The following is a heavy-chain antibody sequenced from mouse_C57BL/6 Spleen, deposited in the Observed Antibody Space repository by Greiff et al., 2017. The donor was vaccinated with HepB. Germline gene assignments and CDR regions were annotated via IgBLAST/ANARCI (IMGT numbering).Heavy chain of an antibody. V-gene: IGHV5-4*01. CDR1: GFTFSSYA. J-gene: IGHJ2*01. Sequence: EVQLVESGGGLVKPGGSLKLSCAASGFTFSSYAMSWVRQTPEKRLEWVATISDGGSYTYYPDNVKGRFTISRDNAKNNLYLQMSHLKSEDTAMYYCARAKTARSHYFDYWGQGTTLTVSS. CDR2: ISDGGSYT. CDR3: ARAKTARSHYFDY. D-gene: IGHD3-2*01.